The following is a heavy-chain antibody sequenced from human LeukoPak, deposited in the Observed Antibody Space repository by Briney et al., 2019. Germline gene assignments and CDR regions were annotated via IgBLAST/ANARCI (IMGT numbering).Heavy chain of an antibody. Sequence: GGSLRLSCAASGFTFSSYAMSWVRQAPGKGLEWVSAISGSGGSTYYADSVKGRFTNSRDNSKNTLYLQMNSLRAEDTAVYYCAKESAYGDYSESSPVDYWGQGTLVTVSS. CDR1: GFTFSSYA. D-gene: IGHD4-17*01. CDR2: ISGSGGST. V-gene: IGHV3-23*01. J-gene: IGHJ4*02. CDR3: AKESAYGDYSESSPVDY.